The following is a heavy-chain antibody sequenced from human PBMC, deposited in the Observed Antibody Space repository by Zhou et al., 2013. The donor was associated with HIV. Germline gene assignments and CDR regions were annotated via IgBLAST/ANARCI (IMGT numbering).Heavy chain of an antibody. CDR3: ARGRRTAGTTEPLDD. Sequence: QVQLVQSGAEVKKPGASVKVSCKASGYTFTSYYMHWVRQAPGQGLEWMGIINPFGGSTSYAQKFQGRVTMTRDTSTSTVYTELSSLRSEDTAIYYCARGRRTAGTTEPLDDWVQGTLVTVAS. CDR2: INPFGGST. CDR1: GYTFTSYY. V-gene: IGHV1-46*01. D-gene: IGHD1-1*01. J-gene: IGHJ4*02.